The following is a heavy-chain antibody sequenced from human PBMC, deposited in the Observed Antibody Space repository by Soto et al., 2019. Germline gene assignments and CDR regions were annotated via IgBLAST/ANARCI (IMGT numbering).Heavy chain of an antibody. Sequence: GGSLRLSCAASGFTFSDYYMSWIRQAPGKGLEWVSYISSSSSYTNYADSVKGRFTISRDNAKNSLYLQMNSLRAEDTAVYYCAREFGVYSGSYEAFAFDIWGQGTMVTVSS. V-gene: IGHV3-11*06. D-gene: IGHD1-26*01. CDR2: ISSSSSYT. CDR3: AREFGVYSGSYEAFAFDI. CDR1: GFTFSDYY. J-gene: IGHJ3*02.